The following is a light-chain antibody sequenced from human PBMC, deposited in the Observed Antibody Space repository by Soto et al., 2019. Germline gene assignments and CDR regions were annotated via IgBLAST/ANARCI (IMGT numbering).Light chain of an antibody. CDR3: QQYNSYS. CDR1: QTISSW. V-gene: IGKV1-5*01. Sequence: DIHMTPSPSTLSGYVVDRVTITCRASQTISSWLAWYQQKPGTAPKLLIYHASTLESGVPSRFSGSGSGTEFTLTLSSMQPDDFATYYCQQYNSYSFCQGTKVDIK. J-gene: IGKJ1*01. CDR2: HAS.